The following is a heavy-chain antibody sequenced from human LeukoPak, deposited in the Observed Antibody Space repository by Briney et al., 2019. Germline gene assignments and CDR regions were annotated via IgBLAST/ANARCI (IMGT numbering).Heavy chain of an antibody. CDR3: ARPSSAYYYTFDY. CDR1: GGSISSDY. CDR2: IYKSGST. J-gene: IGHJ4*02. Sequence: SETLSLTCTVSGGSISSDYWSWIRQPPGKGLEWIGYIYKSGSTNYNPSLKSRVIISIDTSKNQFSPKLSSVTAADTAVYYCARPSSAYYYTFDYWGQGTLVTVSS. D-gene: IGHD3-22*01. V-gene: IGHV4-59*01.